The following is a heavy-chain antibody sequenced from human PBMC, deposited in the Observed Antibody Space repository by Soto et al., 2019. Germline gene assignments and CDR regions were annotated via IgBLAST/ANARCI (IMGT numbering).Heavy chain of an antibody. D-gene: IGHD5-18*01. CDR3: ARHRYSYGTYYFDY. J-gene: IGHJ4*02. V-gene: IGHV3-30-3*01. CDR2: ISYDGSNK. CDR1: GFTFSSYA. Sequence: QVQLVESGGGVVQPGRSLRLSCAASGFTFSSYAMHWVRQAPGKGLEWVAVISYDGSNKYYADSVKGRFTISRDNSKNTLYLQMNSLRAEDTAVYYCARHRYSYGTYYFDYWVQGTLVTVS.